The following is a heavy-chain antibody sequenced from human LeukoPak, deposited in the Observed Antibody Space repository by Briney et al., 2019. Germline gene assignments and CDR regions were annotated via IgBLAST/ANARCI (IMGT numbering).Heavy chain of an antibody. CDR3: GRALGSPLDY. J-gene: IGHJ4*02. V-gene: IGHV3-74*01. CDR2: INSDGTST. CDR1: GFSFSSDW. Sequence: GGSLRLSCAASGFSFSSDWMHWVRQVPGEGLVWVSRINSDGTSTAYAGSVKGRFTISRDNAKNTLYLQMNGLRVEDTAVYYCGRALGSPLDYWGQGTLVTVSA. D-gene: IGHD1-26*01.